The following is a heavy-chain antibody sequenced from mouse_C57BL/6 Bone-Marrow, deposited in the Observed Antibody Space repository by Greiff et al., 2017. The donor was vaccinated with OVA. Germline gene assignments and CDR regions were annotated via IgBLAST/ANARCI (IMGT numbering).Heavy chain of an antibody. Sequence: VQLQQSGPELVKPGASVKISCKASGYTFTDYYMNWVKQSHGKSLEWIGDINPNNGGTSYNQKFKGKATLTVDKSSSTAYMELRSLTSEDSAVYYCNSNYGDYAMDYWGQGTSVTVSS. V-gene: IGHV1-26*01. J-gene: IGHJ4*01. D-gene: IGHD2-5*01. CDR2: INPNNGGT. CDR1: GYTFTDYY. CDR3: NSNYGDYAMDY.